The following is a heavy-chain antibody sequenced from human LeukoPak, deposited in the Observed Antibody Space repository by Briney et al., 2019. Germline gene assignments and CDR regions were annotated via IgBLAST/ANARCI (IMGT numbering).Heavy chain of an antibody. CDR3: AKAVIRGPRYYYGMDV. Sequence: GGSLRLSCAASGFTFSSYAMSWVRQAPGKGLEWVSAISGSGGSTYYADSVKGRFTISRDNSKNTLYLQMNSLRAEDTAVYYCAKAVIRGPRYYYGMDVWGQGTTVTVSS. CDR2: ISGSGGST. J-gene: IGHJ6*02. D-gene: IGHD2-21*01. V-gene: IGHV3-23*01. CDR1: GFTFSSYA.